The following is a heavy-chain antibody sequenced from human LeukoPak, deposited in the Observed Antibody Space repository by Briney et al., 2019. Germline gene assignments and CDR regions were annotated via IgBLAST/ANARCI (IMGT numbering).Heavy chain of an antibody. CDR3: ASIIVVVPAANRARNAFDI. J-gene: IGHJ3*02. Sequence: PSETLSLTCTVSGGSISTSSYYWGWIRQPPGKGLEWIGSIYYSGSTYYNPSLKSRVTISVDTSKNQFSLKLSSVTAADTAVYYCASIIVVVPAANRARNAFDIWGQGTMVTVSS. CDR2: IYYSGST. CDR1: GGSISTSSYY. D-gene: IGHD2-2*01. V-gene: IGHV4-39*01.